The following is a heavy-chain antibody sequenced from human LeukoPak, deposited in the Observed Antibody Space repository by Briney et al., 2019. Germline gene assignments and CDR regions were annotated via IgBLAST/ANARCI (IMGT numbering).Heavy chain of an antibody. Sequence: PGESLRLSCEASGFIFSNYGMHWVRQAPAKGLEWVALIWYDGQTKFYADSVKGRFTISRDNSGNTLFLHMTSLRVEDTAVYYCASEWGRIAVAGGPGYWGQGALVTVSS. D-gene: IGHD6-19*01. V-gene: IGHV3-33*01. CDR1: GFIFSNYG. CDR3: ASEWGRIAVAGGPGY. J-gene: IGHJ4*02. CDR2: IWYDGQTK.